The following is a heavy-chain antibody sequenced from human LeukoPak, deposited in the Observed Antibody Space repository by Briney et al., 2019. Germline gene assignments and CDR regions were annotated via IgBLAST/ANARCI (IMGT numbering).Heavy chain of an antibody. J-gene: IGHJ4*02. D-gene: IGHD6-19*01. V-gene: IGHV1-69*05. Sequence: ASVKVSCKASGGTFSSYAISWVRQAPGQGLEWMGGIIPIFGTANYAQKFQGRVTITTDESTSTAYMELSSLRSEDTAVYYCAREKYSSGWTSFDYWGQGTLVTVSS. CDR2: IIPIFGTA. CDR1: GGTFSSYA. CDR3: AREKYSSGWTSFDY.